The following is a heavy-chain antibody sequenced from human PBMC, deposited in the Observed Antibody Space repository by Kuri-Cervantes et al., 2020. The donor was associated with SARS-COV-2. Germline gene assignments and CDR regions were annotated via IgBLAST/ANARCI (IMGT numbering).Heavy chain of an antibody. V-gene: IGHV5-51*01. J-gene: IGHJ4*02. D-gene: IGHD3-10*01. CDR2: IYPGDSDT. Sequence: KVSCKGSGYSFTSYWIGWVRQMPGKGLEGMGIIYPGDSDTRYSPSLQGQVTISADKSISTASLQWSSLKASDTAMYYFARLGNIWFGELLTPLPDQWGQGTLVTVSS. CDR1: GYSFTSYW. CDR3: ARLGNIWFGELLTPLPDQ.